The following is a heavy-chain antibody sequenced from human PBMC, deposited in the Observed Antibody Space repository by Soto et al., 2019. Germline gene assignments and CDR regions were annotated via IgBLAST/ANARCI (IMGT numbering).Heavy chain of an antibody. CDR2: IYPGDSDT. J-gene: IGHJ4*02. CDR3: ACSSSGWSRGDY. Sequence: GESLEISCNGSGYSFTSYWIGWVRQMPGKGLEWMGIIYPGDSDTRYDPSFQGQVTISADKSISTAYLQWSSLSASDTAIYYCACSSSGWSRGDYWGQGTLVTVSS. CDR1: GYSFTSYW. V-gene: IGHV5-51*01. D-gene: IGHD6-19*01.